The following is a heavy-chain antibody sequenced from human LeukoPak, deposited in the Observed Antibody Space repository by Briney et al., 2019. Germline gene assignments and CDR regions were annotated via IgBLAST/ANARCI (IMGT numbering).Heavy chain of an antibody. CDR2: ISYDGSNK. CDR1: GFTFSSYG. V-gene: IGHV3-30*03. CDR3: AVRVAQFRNFDY. J-gene: IGHJ4*02. Sequence: GGSLRLSCAASGFTFSSYGMPWVRQAPGKGLEWVAVISYDGSNKYYADSVKGRFTISRDNSKNTLYLQMNSLRAEDTAVYYCAVRVAQFRNFDYWGQGTLVTVSS. D-gene: IGHD5-12*01.